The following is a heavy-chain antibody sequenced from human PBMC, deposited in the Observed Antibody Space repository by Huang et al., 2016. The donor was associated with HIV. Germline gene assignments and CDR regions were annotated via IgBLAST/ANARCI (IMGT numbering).Heavy chain of an antibody. CDR1: GYTFTSYG. Sequence: QIQLMQSGPELKQTGASVKVSCKASGYTFTSYGITWVRQAPGQGPEWMGWIRASIGDTDYAQNVQGRVTLTTDTSTSFAYRVLRSLRSDDTAKYYCARDPKYHRIGYYRQRRGIDIWGQGTMVIVSS. CDR3: ARDPKYHRIGYYRQRRGIDI. CDR2: IRASIGDT. V-gene: IGHV1-18*01. D-gene: IGHD3-22*01. J-gene: IGHJ3*02.